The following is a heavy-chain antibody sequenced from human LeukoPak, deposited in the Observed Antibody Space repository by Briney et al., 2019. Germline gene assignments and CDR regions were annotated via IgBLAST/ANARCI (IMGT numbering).Heavy chain of an antibody. CDR2: ITSTSSHI. D-gene: IGHD6-13*01. V-gene: IGHV3-21*01. J-gene: IGHJ4*02. Sequence: GGSLRLSCAASEFTFSSHAMIWVRQAPGKGLEWVSSITSTSSHIFYADSVKGRFTISRDNSKSTVYLQMNNLRREDTGVYYCAREAFSSRWNWGQGTLVTVSS. CDR1: EFTFSSHA. CDR3: AREAFSSRWN.